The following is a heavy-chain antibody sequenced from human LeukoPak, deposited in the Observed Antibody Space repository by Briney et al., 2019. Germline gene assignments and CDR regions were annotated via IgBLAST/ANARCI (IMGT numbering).Heavy chain of an antibody. V-gene: IGHV4-4*02. D-gene: IGHD3-10*01. Sequence: SETLSLTCAVSGGSISSSNWWNWVRQPPGKGLEWIGEIYHSGSTNYNPSLKSRVTISVGKSKNQFSLKLSSVTAADTAVYYCARGQEKGYGSESYFDYSGQGTLVTVSS. J-gene: IGHJ4*02. CDR3: ARGQEKGYGSESYFDY. CDR1: GGSISSSNW. CDR2: IYHSGST.